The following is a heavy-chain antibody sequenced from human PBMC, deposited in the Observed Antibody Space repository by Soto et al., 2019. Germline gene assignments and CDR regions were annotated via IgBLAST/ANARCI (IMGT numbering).Heavy chain of an antibody. CDR1: GFMFSDYA. D-gene: IGHD3-10*01. CDR3: ARGRGSGSFLIDY. Sequence: QVQLVESGGGVVQPGRSLRLSCAASGFMFSDYAMHWVRQAPGKGPEWVSIVSYDGSTEHYADSVKGRFTISRDNSKNTVYLQMVSLRPEDTAVYYCARGRGSGSFLIDYWGRGTLVTVSS. J-gene: IGHJ4*02. V-gene: IGHV3-30-3*01. CDR2: VSYDGSTE.